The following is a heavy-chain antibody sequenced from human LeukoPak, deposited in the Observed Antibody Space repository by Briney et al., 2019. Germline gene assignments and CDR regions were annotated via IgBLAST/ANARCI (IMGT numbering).Heavy chain of an antibody. D-gene: IGHD6-13*01. Sequence: SETLSLTCAVYGGSFSGYYWSWIRQPPGKGLEWIGEINHSGSTNYNPSLKSRVTISVDTSKNQFSLKLSSVTAADTAVYYCARHSGAAGXAFDYWGQGTLVTVSS. CDR1: GGSFSGYY. J-gene: IGHJ4*02. CDR3: ARHSGAAGXAFDY. CDR2: INHSGST. V-gene: IGHV4-34*01.